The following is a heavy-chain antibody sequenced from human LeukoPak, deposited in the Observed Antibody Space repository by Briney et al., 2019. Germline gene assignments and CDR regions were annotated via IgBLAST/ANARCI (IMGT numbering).Heavy chain of an antibody. CDR3: ARVFYDSSGFHNYYYYYYMDV. Sequence: GASVKVSCKASGYTFTSYDINWVRQATGQGLEWMGWMNPNSGNTGYAQKFQGRVTITRNTSISTAYMELSSLRSEDTAVYYCARVFYDSSGFHNYYYYYYMDVWGKGTTVTVSS. V-gene: IGHV1-8*03. CDR1: GYTFTSYD. D-gene: IGHD3-22*01. J-gene: IGHJ6*03. CDR2: MNPNSGNT.